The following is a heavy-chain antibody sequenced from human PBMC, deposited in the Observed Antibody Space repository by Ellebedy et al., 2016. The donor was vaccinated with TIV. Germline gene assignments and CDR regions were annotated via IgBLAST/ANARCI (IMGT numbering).Heavy chain of an antibody. CDR2: ISAYNGNT. CDR1: GYTFTSYG. CDR3: ARDYYDSSGSDYGMDV. J-gene: IGHJ6*02. Sequence: AASVKVSCKASGYTFTSYGISWVRQAPGQGLEWMGWISAYNGNTNYAQKLQGRVTITADESTFTAYMELSSLRSEDTAVYYCARDYYDSSGSDYGMDVWGQGTTVTVSS. D-gene: IGHD3-22*01. V-gene: IGHV1-18*01.